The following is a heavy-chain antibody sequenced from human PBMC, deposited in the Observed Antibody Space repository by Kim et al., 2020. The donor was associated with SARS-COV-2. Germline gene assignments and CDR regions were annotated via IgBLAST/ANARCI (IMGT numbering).Heavy chain of an antibody. CDR1: GGSINSYY. Sequence: SETLSLTCTVSGGSINSYYWSWIRQPPGKGLEWIGYIYYSGNTNYNPSLKSRVTISIDTSKNQFSLKLISVTAADTAVYYCARYSGYTYGQTSMDVWGQGTTVTVSS. J-gene: IGHJ6*02. CDR2: IYYSGNT. D-gene: IGHD5-18*01. CDR3: ARYSGYTYGQTSMDV. V-gene: IGHV4-59*13.